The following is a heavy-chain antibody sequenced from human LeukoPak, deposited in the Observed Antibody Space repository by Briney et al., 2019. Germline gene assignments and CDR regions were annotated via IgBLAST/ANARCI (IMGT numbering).Heavy chain of an antibody. CDR3: ARDGEYCSSTSCYYPNWFDP. V-gene: IGHV1-69*13. CDR2: IIPILGTA. CDR1: GGTFSSYA. J-gene: IGHJ5*02. Sequence: ASVKVSCKASGGTFSSYAISWVRQAPGQGLEWMGGIIPILGTANYAQKFQGRVTITADESTSTAYMELSSLRSEDTAVYYCARDGEYCSSTSCYYPNWFDPWGQGTLVTVSS. D-gene: IGHD2-2*01.